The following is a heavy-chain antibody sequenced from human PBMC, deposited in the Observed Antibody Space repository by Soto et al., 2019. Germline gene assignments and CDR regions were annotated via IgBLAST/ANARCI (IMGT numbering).Heavy chain of an antibody. D-gene: IGHD3-16*01. J-gene: IGHJ6*02. CDR2: IFYSGST. V-gene: IGHV4-31*03. Sequence: QVQLQESGPGLVKPSQTLSLTCSVSGGAINNRDYYWSWIRQHPGKGLEWIGNIFYSGSTDYNPSLKGRITISIDTSKNEFSLKLTSVTAADTAVYYCARDRPELKSFGSGMDVWGQGTTVTVSS. CDR1: GGAINNRDYY. CDR3: ARDRPELKSFGSGMDV.